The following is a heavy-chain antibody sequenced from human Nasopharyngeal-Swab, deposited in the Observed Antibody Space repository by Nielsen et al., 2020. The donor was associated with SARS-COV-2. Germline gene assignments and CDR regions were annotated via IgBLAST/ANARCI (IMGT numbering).Heavy chain of an antibody. V-gene: IGHV4-34*01. CDR1: GGSFSGYY. CDR2: INHSGST. CDR3: AREPTYSSGWYGDAFDI. D-gene: IGHD6-19*01. J-gene: IGHJ3*02. Sequence: SETLSLTCAVYGGSFSGYYWSWIRQPPGKGLEWIGEINHSGSTNYNPSLKSRVTISVDTSKNQFSLKLSSVTAADTAVYYCAREPTYSSGWYGDAFDIWGQGTMVTIYS.